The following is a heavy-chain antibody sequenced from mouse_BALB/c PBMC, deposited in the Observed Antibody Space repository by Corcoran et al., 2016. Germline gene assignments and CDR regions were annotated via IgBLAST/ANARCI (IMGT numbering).Heavy chain of an antibody. CDR2: INTYTGEP. V-gene: IGHV9-1*02. CDR1: GYTFTNYG. CDR3: AREPYAMDY. Sequence: QIQLVQSVPELKKPGETVKISCKGSGYTFTNYGMNWVKQAPGKGLKWMGWINTYTGEPTYADDFKGRFAFSLETSASTAYLQINNLKNEDMATYFCAREPYAMDYWGQGTSVTVSS. J-gene: IGHJ4*01.